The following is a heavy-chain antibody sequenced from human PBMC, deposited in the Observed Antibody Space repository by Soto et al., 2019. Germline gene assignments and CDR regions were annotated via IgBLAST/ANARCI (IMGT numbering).Heavy chain of an antibody. D-gene: IGHD4-17*01. CDR1: GFTSTNYA. Sequence: PGGSLRLCCAASGFTSTNYAISWVRQAPGKGLEWVSAISGSGDKTYYADSVEGRFTISRDNSKKTLYLQMNSLRAEDTAVYYCAKDLYSTNYGLFDYWGQGTLVTVSS. CDR2: ISGSGDKT. J-gene: IGHJ4*02. CDR3: AKDLYSTNYGLFDY. V-gene: IGHV3-23*01.